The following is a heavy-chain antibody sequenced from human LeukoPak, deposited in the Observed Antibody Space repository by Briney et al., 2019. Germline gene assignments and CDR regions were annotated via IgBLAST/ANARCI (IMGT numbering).Heavy chain of an antibody. CDR1: GGSTSSSSYF. V-gene: IGHV4-39*01. Sequence: SETLSLTCTVSGGSTSSSSYFWGWIRQPPGKGLGWIGSIYYSGNTYYNPSLKSRVTISVDTSKNQFSLKLSSVTAADTAVYYCARHEGSGFYYRYFVLWGRGTLVTVSS. CDR3: ARHEGSGFYYRYFVL. J-gene: IGHJ2*01. D-gene: IGHD3-22*01. CDR2: IYYSGNT.